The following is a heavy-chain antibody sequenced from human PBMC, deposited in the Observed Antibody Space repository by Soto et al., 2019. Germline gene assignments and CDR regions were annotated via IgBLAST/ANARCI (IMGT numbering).Heavy chain of an antibody. J-gene: IGHJ4*02. CDR1: GFTFSSYA. D-gene: IGHD3-10*01. CDR2: ISKDGNSK. CDR3: ARDPQGSYCYIDY. Sequence: GGSQRLSCAASGFTFSSYAIHWVRQAPGKGLEWVTIISKDGNSKHYADSVKGRFTISRDNSKNTLFLQMNSLRAEDTAVYYCARDPQGSYCYIDYWGQGTPVTVSS. V-gene: IGHV3-30-3*01.